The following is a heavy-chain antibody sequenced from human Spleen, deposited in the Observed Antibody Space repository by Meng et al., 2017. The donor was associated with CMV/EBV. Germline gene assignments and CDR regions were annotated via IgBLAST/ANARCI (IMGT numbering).Heavy chain of an antibody. J-gene: IGHJ6*02. V-gene: IGHV3-53*01. D-gene: IGHD1/OR15-1a*01. CDR3: ARDLRATWNNFPSVMDV. CDR2: IYSGGST. CDR1: GFTVSSNY. Sequence: GGSLRLSCAASGFTVSSNYMSWVRQAPGKGLEWVSVIYSGGSTYYADSVKGRFTISRDNSKNTLYLQMNSLRAEDTAVYYCARDLRATWNNFPSVMDVWGQGTTVTVCS.